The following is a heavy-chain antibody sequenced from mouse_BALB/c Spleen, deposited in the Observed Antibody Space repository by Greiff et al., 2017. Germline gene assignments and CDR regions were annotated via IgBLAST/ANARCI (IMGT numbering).Heavy chain of an antibody. Sequence: EVQGVESGAELVKPGASVKLSCTASGFNIKDTYMHWVKQRPEQGLEWIGRIDPANGNTKYDPKFQGKATITADTSSNTAYLQLSSLTSEDTAVYYCARSPFITTRMDYWGQGTSVTVSS. D-gene: IGHD1-1*01. V-gene: IGHV14-3*02. J-gene: IGHJ4*01. CDR3: ARSPFITTRMDY. CDR1: GFNIKDTY. CDR2: IDPANGNT.